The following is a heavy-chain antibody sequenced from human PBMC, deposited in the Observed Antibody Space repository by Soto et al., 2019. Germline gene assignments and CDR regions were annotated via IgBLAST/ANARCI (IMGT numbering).Heavy chain of an antibody. D-gene: IGHD3-16*02. V-gene: IGHV4-34*01. Sequence: SETLSLTCALYGGSFSGYYRTWIRQPPGKGLEWIGGTTHSGSTNYNPSPKSRVTISVDKSKNQFSLRLSSVTAEDTAVYYCARTIRNFDHVWGTSRNTFDIWGQGTMVTVSS. CDR2: TTHSGST. CDR1: GGSFSGYY. CDR3: ARTIRNFDHVWGTSRNTFDI. J-gene: IGHJ3*02.